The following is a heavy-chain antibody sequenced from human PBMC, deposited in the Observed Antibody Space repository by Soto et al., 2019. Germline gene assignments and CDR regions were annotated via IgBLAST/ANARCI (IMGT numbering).Heavy chain of an antibody. Sequence: QVHLVQSGLEVKKPGASVSVSCRASGSTLTSYGISWVRQAPGQGFEWMGWISVNNGNTQYAQKFKGRVSMTTDTXXAPVYMVLRSLRSDDAVVYYCARDGPDDSSDHWVGDSALEIWGQGTMVTVSS. CDR1: GSTLTSYG. D-gene: IGHD3-22*01. CDR2: ISVNNGNT. CDR3: ARDGPDDSSDHWVGDSALEI. J-gene: IGHJ3*02. V-gene: IGHV1-18*01.